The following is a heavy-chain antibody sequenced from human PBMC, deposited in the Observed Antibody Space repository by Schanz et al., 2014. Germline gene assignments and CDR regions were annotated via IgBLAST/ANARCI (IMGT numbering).Heavy chain of an antibody. CDR3: ARDHQWLARYYMDV. V-gene: IGHV3-23*01. D-gene: IGHD6-19*01. J-gene: IGHJ6*03. CDR1: GFNFKAYA. Sequence: EAQLLESGGGLVQPGGSLRLSCAASGFNFKAYAMSWVRQAPGKGLEWVSGIGGSGDSTHYADSVKGRFIISRDNPKKTLYLQMNSLRAEDTAVYYCARDHQWLARYYMDVWGKGTTVTVSS. CDR2: IGGSGDST.